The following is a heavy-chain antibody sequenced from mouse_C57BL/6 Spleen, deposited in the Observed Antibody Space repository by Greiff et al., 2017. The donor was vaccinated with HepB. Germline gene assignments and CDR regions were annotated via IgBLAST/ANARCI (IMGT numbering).Heavy chain of an antibody. CDR1: GFTFSSYA. Sequence: DVKLVESGGGLVKPGGSLKLSCAASGFTFSSYAMSWVRQTPEKRLEWVATISDGGSYTYYPDNVKGRFTISRDNAKNNLYLQMSHLKSEDTAMYYCARDSLTGYYYAMDYWGQGTSVTVSS. J-gene: IGHJ4*01. CDR2: ISDGGSYT. D-gene: IGHD4-1*01. V-gene: IGHV5-4*01. CDR3: ARDSLTGYYYAMDY.